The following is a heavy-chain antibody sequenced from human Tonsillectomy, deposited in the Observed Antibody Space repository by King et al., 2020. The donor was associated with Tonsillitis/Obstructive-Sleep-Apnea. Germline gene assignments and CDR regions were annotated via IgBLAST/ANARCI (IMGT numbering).Heavy chain of an antibody. D-gene: IGHD2-2*01. V-gene: IGHV4-34*01. CDR3: ARGSVVVVPAAIVWWFDP. CDR2: INHSGST. Sequence: VQLQQWGAGLLKPSETLSLTCAVYGGSFSGYYWSWIRQPPGKGLEWIGEINHSGSTNYNPSLKSRVTISVDTSKNQFSLKLTSATAADTAVYYCARGSVVVVPAAIVWWFDPWGQGTLVTVSS. CDR1: GGSFSGYY. J-gene: IGHJ5*02.